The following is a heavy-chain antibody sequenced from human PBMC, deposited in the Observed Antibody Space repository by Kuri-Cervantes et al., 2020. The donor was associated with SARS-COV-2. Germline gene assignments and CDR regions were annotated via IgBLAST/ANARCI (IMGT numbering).Heavy chain of an antibody. CDR2: VSGSGVST. J-gene: IGHJ4*02. CDR1: GFTFSSYA. V-gene: IGHV3-23*01. Sequence: GGSLRLSCTASGFTFSSYAMSWVRQAPGKGLEWVSTVSGSGVSTYYADSVKGRFTISRDNSKDTLYLQMHSLRAEDTAVYYCATVYTMGVSLDWGQGTLVTVSS. CDR3: ATVYTMGVSLD. D-gene: IGHD3-16*01.